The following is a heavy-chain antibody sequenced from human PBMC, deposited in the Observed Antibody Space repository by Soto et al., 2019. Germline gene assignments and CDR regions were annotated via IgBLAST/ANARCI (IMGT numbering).Heavy chain of an antibody. CDR1: SYSFSSSG. Sequence: QVHLVQSGVEVKKPGASVTVSCKTSSYSFSSSGVLWVRQAPVHGLEWVGWINPANSNTHYAPRVHGRFTMTTDTSAFSADMELRSLTSDDKVVDYCAKGGDASSPIVSWGQGPQVTVSS. D-gene: IGHD3-16*01. V-gene: IGHV1-18*01. J-gene: IGHJ4*02. CDR3: AKGGDASSPIVS. CDR2: INPANSNT.